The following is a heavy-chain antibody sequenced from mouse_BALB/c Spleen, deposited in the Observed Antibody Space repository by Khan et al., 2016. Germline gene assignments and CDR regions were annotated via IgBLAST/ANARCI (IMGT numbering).Heavy chain of an antibody. D-gene: IGHD1-1*02. Sequence: QIQLVQSGPELKKPGEPVRISCNASGYTFTTAGMQWVQKMPGKGLQWIGWINTHSGVPKYAEDFKGRFAFSLETSASTAYLQISNLKNEDTAAYLWSSKGSYSAMDDWGQGTAVTVAS. CDR3: SSKGSYSAMDD. J-gene: IGHJ4*01. V-gene: IGHV9-4*02. CDR2: INTHSGVP. CDR1: GYTFTTAG.